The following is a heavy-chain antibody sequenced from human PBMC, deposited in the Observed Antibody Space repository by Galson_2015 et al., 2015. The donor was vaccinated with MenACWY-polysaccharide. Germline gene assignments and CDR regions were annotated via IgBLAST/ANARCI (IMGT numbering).Heavy chain of an antibody. CDR3: ATDVTSGYYNCDY. CDR1: GLTFSSYG. Sequence: SLRLSCAGSGLTFSSYGMGWVRQAPGKGLEWVSGLSPTTGNTYYADSVRGRFSISRDNAKNSLYLQMNSLRAEDTAVYYCATDVTSGYYNCDYWGQGTLVTVSS. D-gene: IGHD3-22*01. CDR2: LSPTTGNT. J-gene: IGHJ4*02. V-gene: IGHV3-23*01.